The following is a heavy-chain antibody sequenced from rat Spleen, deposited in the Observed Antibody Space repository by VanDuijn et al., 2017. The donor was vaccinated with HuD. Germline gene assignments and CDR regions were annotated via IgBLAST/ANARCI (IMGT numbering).Heavy chain of an antibody. Sequence: EVQVVESDGGLVQPGRSLKLSCAASGFTFSDYYMAWVRQAPTKGLEWVATISYDGSSTYYRDSVKGRFTISRDNAKSTLYLQMDSLRSEDTATYYCARRLYGGYFDYWGQGVMVTVSS. J-gene: IGHJ2*01. D-gene: IGHD1-11*01. CDR2: ISYDGSST. V-gene: IGHV5-29*01. CDR1: GFTFSDYY. CDR3: ARRLYGGYFDY.